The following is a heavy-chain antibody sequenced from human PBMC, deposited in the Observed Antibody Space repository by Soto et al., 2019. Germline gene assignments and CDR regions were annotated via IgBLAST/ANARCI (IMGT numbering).Heavy chain of an antibody. Sequence: ASETLSLTCTISGGSISSSSYYWGWIRQPPGKGLEWIGSIYYSGSTYYNPYLKSRVTISVDTSKNQFSLKLSSVTAADTAVYYCARQLNTGYYYYYYMDVWGKGTTVTVSS. CDR1: GGSISSSSYY. CDR3: ARQLNTGYYYYYYMDV. D-gene: IGHD1-1*01. CDR2: IYYSGST. V-gene: IGHV4-39*01. J-gene: IGHJ6*03.